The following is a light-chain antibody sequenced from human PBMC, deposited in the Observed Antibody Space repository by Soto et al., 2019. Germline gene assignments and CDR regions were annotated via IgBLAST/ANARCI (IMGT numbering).Light chain of an antibody. V-gene: IGLV3-21*04. CDR3: QVWDSSSDHP. CDR1: NIGSKS. Sequence: SSELTQPPSVSVAPGKTARITCGGNNIGSKSVHWYQQKPGQAPVLVIYYDSDRPSGIPERFSGSNSGNTATLTISRVEAGDEAAYYCQVWDSSSDHPFGGGTKLTVL. J-gene: IGLJ2*01. CDR2: YDS.